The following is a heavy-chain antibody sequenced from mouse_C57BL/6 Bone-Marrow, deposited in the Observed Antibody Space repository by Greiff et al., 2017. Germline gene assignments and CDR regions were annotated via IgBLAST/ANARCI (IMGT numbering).Heavy chain of an antibody. CDR3: AAATGAWFAY. J-gene: IGHJ3*01. V-gene: IGHV1-61*01. D-gene: IGHD1-1*02. Sequence: QVQLQQPGAELVRPGSSVKLSCKASGYTFTSYWMDWVKQRPGQGLEWIGNIYPSDSETHYNQKFKDKATLTVDKSSSTAYMQLSSLTSEDSAVYSCAAATGAWFAYWGQGTLVTVSA. CDR2: IYPSDSET. CDR1: GYTFTSYW.